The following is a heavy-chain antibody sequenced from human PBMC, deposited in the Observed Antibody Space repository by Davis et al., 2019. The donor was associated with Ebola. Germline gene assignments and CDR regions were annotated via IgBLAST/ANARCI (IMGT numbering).Heavy chain of an antibody. J-gene: IGHJ4*02. CDR1: GFTFRSYA. V-gene: IGHV3-64*01. Sequence: PGGSLRLSCAASGFTFRSYAMHWVRQAPGKGLEYVSAISSNGGSTYYANSVKGRFTISRDNSKNTLYLQMGSLRAEDMAVYYCARGGVVTASPAGYWGQGTLVTVSS. D-gene: IGHD2-21*02. CDR2: ISSNGGST. CDR3: ARGGVVTASPAGY.